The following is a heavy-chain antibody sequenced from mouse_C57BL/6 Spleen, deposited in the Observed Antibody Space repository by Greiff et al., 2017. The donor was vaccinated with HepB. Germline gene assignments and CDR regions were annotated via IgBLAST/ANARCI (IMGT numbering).Heavy chain of an antibody. D-gene: IGHD1-1*01. Sequence: QVQLQQPGAELVKPGASVKLSCKASGYTFTSYWMQWVKQRPGQGLEWIGEIDPSDSYTNYNQKFKGKATLTVDTASSTAYMQLSSLTSEDSAVYYCARHYGSSYGYWGEGTTLTVSS. J-gene: IGHJ2*01. CDR2: IDPSDSYT. CDR3: ARHYGSSYGY. CDR1: GYTFTSYW. V-gene: IGHV1-50*01.